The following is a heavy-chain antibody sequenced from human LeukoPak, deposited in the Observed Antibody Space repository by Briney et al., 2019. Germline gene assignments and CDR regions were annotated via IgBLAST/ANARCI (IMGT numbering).Heavy chain of an antibody. D-gene: IGHD3-22*01. CDR3: ARAPYYYDSSGYYLRYNWFDP. CDR2: NYYSGST. J-gene: IGHJ5*02. V-gene: IGHV4-59*01. Sequence: SETLSLTCTVPGGSISSYYWSWIRQPPGKGLEWIGYNYYSGSTNYNPSLKRRVTISVDTSKNQFSLKLSSVTAADTAVYYCARAPYYYDSSGYYLRYNWFDPWGQGTLVTVSS. CDR1: GGSISSYY.